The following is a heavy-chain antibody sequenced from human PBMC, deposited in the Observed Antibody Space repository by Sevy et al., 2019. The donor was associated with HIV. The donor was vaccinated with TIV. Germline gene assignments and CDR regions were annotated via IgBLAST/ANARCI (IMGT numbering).Heavy chain of an antibody. Sequence: GGSLRLSCAASGFTFSSYSMNWVRQAPGKGLEWVSSISSSRSYIYYADSVKGRFTISRDNAKNSLYLQMNSLRAEDTAVYYCARVVRGSYYYYGMDVWGQGTTVTVSS. CDR1: GFTFSSYS. CDR2: ISSSRSYI. D-gene: IGHD3-10*01. CDR3: ARVVRGSYYYYGMDV. V-gene: IGHV3-21*01. J-gene: IGHJ6*02.